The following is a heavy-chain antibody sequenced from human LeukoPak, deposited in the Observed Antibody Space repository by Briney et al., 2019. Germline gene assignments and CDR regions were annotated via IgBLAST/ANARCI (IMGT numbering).Heavy chain of an antibody. CDR2: INHSGST. D-gene: IGHD2-15*01. CDR3: ARGTRGRVAVAPVEWFDP. Sequence: KSSETLSLTWAVYGGSFSGYYWSWIRQPPGKGLEWIGEINHSGSTNYNPSLKSRVTISVDTSKNQFSLKLSSVTAADTAVYYCARGTRGRVAVAPVEWFDPWGQGTLVTVSS. V-gene: IGHV4-34*01. J-gene: IGHJ5*02. CDR1: GGSFSGYY.